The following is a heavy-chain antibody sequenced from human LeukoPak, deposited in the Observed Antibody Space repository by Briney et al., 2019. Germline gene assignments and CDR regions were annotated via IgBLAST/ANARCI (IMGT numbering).Heavy chain of an antibody. CDR1: GGSISSYY. Sequence: SETLSLTCTVSGGSISSYYWSWIRQPPGKGLEWIGYIYYSGSTNYNPSLKSRVTISVDTSKNQFSLKLSSVTAADTAVYYCARGVTLSGTYWFDPWGQGTLVTVSS. CDR3: ARGVTLSGTYWFDP. J-gene: IGHJ5*02. CDR2: IYYSGST. V-gene: IGHV4-59*01. D-gene: IGHD3-10*01.